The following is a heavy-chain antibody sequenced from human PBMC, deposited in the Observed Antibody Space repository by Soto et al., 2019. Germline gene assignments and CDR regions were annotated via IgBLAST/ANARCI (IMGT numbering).Heavy chain of an antibody. CDR1: GFTFRSFT. CDR2: ISSNSAYV. CDR3: TRDASRDSSARGWFDP. D-gene: IGHD6-13*01. J-gene: IGHJ5*02. Sequence: GSLRLSCAASGFTFRSFTMNWVRQAPGKGLEWVSTISSNSAYVYYTDALRGRFTISRDNAKNSLHLQMNSLRAEDTAVYYCTRDASRDSSARGWFDPWGPGTLVTVSS. V-gene: IGHV3-21*01.